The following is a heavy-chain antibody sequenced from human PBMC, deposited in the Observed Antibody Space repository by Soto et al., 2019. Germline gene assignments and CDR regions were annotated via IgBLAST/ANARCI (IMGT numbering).Heavy chain of an antibody. CDR2: ISANDVGT. V-gene: IGHV3-23*01. CDR1: GFTLRNYA. CDR3: AKAKNDYNWDNRPPFDY. D-gene: IGHD1-20*01. Sequence: GGSLRLSCDASGFTLRNYAMTWIRQAPGKGLEWVSLISANDVGTYYAESVKTRFTISTDQSRNTVYLQMDSLRADDTAIYYCAKAKNDYNWDNRPPFDYWGQGTLVTGSS. J-gene: IGHJ4*02.